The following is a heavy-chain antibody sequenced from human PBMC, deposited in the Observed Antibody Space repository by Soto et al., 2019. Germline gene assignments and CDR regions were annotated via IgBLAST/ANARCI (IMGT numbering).Heavy chain of an antibody. CDR1: GYTFTSYD. CDR3: AKLAVAGSFVDY. CDR2: MNPNSGNT. J-gene: IGHJ4*02. Sequence: GASVKVSCKASGYTFTSYDINWVRQATGQGLEWMGWMNPNSGNTGYAQKFQGRVTMTRNTSISTAYLQWSSLKASDTAMYYCAKLAVAGSFVDYWGQGTLVTVSS. V-gene: IGHV1-8*01. D-gene: IGHD6-19*01.